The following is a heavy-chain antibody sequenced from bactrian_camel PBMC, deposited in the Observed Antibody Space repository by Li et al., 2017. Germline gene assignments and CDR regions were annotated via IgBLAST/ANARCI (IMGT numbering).Heavy chain of an antibody. D-gene: IGHD5*01. V-gene: IGHV3S55*01. CDR1: GYTHC. CDR3: AAREPKYGCGLARRSFAY. CDR2: IDSTGST. Sequence: HVQLVESGGGSVPAGGSLTLSCAASGYTHCMGWFRQAPEREREGVAVIDSTGSTWYADSVKGRFAISKDNAKNTMYLQMNDLKPEDTAMYYCAAREPKYGCGLARRSFAYWGQGTQVTVS. J-gene: IGHJ4*01.